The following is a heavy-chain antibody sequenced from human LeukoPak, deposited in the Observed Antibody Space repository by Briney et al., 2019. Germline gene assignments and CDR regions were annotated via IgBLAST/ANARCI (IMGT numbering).Heavy chain of an antibody. V-gene: IGHV3-48*01. J-gene: IGHJ4*02. D-gene: IGHD3-9*01. CDR1: GFTFSSYS. Sequence: GGSLRLSCAASGFTFSSYSMNWVRQAPGKGLEWVSYISSSSTIYYADSVKGRFTISRDNAKNSLYLQMNSLRAEDTAVYYCARTYYDILTGYNPYFDYWGQGTLVTVSS. CDR3: ARTYYDILTGYNPYFDY. CDR2: ISSSSTI.